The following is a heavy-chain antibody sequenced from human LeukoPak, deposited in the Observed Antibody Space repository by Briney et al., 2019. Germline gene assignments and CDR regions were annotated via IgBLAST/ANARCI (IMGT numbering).Heavy chain of an antibody. V-gene: IGHV4-34*01. Sequence: SETLSLTCAVYGGSFSGYYWSWIRQPPGKGLEWIGEINHSGSTNYNPSLKSRVTISVDTSKNQFSLKLSSVTAADTAVYYCARGPLGDEFADAFDIWGQGTMVTVSS. CDR1: GGSFSGYY. J-gene: IGHJ3*02. D-gene: IGHD4-17*01. CDR3: ARGPLGDEFADAFDI. CDR2: INHSGST.